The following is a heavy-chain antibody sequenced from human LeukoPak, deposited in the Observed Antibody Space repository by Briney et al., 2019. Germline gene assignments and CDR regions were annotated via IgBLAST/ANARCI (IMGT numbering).Heavy chain of an antibody. CDR3: ARHRSGYYTIDY. J-gene: IGHJ4*02. V-gene: IGHV4-39*01. Sequence: PSETLSLTCTVSGGSISSSSYYWGWSRQPPGKGREWIGSIYESGSTYDSPSLKSRVTISVDTSKNQFSRKLISVTAADPAVYYCARHRSGYYTIDYWGQGTLVTVSS. CDR2: IYESGST. D-gene: IGHD3-3*01. CDR1: GGSISSSSYY.